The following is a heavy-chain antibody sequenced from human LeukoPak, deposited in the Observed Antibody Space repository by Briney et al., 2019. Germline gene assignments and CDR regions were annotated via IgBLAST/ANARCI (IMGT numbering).Heavy chain of an antibody. V-gene: IGHV3-64*01. D-gene: IGHD3-9*01. CDR3: ARDMDPLILTGYFLVH. Sequence: AGGSLRLSCAASGFTFSSYAMHWVRQAPGKGLEYVSAISSNGGSTYYANSVKGRFTISRDNSKNTLYLQMGSLRAEDMAVYYCARDMDPLILTGYFLVHWGQGTLVTVSS. CDR1: GFTFSSYA. CDR2: ISSNGGST. J-gene: IGHJ4*02.